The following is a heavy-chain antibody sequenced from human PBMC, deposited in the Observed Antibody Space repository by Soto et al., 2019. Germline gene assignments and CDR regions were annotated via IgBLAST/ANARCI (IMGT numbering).Heavy chain of an antibody. CDR2: MNPNSGNT. J-gene: IGHJ3*02. CDR1: GYTFTSYD. D-gene: IGHD1-20*01. V-gene: IGHV1-8*01. Sequence: ASVKVSCKASGYTFTSYDINWVRQATGQGLEWMGWMNPNSGNTGYAQKFQGRVTMTRNTSISTAYMELSSLRSEDTAVYYCASGSNRHNWHHRYADVFDNWGQRTKVTVTS. CDR3: ASGSNRHNWHHRYADVFDN.